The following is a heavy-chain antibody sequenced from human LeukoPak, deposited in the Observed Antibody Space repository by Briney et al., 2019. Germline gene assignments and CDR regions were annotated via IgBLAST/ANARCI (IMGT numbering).Heavy chain of an antibody. D-gene: IGHD3-3*01. V-gene: IGHV4-61*02. CDR3: AREFIFGLLYVDAFDI. J-gene: IGHJ3*02. Sequence: SETLSLTCTVSGGSISSGSYYWSWIRQPAGKGLEWIGRIYTSGSTNYNPSLKSRVTISVDTSKNQFSLKLSSVTAADTAVYYCAREFIFGLLYVDAFDIWGQGTMVTVSS. CDR1: GGSISSGSYY. CDR2: IYTSGST.